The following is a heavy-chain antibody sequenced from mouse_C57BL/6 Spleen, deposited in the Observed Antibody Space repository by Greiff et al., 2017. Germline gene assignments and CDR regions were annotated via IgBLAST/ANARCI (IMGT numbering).Heavy chain of an antibody. V-gene: IGHV1-82*01. Sequence: VQLQQSGPELVKPGASVKISCKASGYAFSSSWMNWVKQRPGKGLEWIGRIYPGDGDTNYNGKFKGKATLTADKSSSTAYMQLSSLTSEDSAVYVCARGGNSRYFDVWGTGTTVTVSS. CDR2: IYPGDGDT. CDR1: GYAFSSSW. D-gene: IGHD2-1*01. J-gene: IGHJ1*03. CDR3: ARGGNSRYFDV.